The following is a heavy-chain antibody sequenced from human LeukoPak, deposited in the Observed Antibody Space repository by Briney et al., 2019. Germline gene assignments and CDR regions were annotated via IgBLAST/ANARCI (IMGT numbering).Heavy chain of an antibody. CDR3: AHERQQLGVWFDP. D-gene: IGHD6-13*01. V-gene: IGHV4-4*07. CDR1: GGSISSYY. J-gene: IGHJ5*02. CDR2: IYTSGST. Sequence: SETLSLTCTVSGGSISSYYWSWNRQPAGKGLEWIGRIYTSGSTNYNPSLKSRVTMSVDTSKNQFSLKLSSVTAADTAVYYCAHERQQLGVWFDPWGQGTLVTVSS.